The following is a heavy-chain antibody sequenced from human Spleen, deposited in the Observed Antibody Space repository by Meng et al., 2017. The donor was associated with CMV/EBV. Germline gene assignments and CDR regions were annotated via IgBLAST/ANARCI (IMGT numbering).Heavy chain of an antibody. J-gene: IGHJ3*02. CDR1: GGTFSSYS. Sequence: SVKVSCKASGGTFSSYSISWVRQAPGQGLEWMGGIIPILGIANYAQKFQGRVTITADKSTSTAYMELSSLRTEDTAVYYCARGSGYNLIGGNCAFDIWGQGTMVTVSS. CDR3: ARGSGYNLIGGNCAFDI. V-gene: IGHV1-69*10. D-gene: IGHD1-14*01. CDR2: IIPILGIA.